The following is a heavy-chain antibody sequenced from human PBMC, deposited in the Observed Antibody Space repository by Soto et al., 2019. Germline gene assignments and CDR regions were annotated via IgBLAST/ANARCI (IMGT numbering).Heavy chain of an antibody. CDR3: ARGKEYSGYDLLPAFDI. Sequence: QVQLVESGGGVVQPGRSLRLSCAASGFTFSSYGMHWVRQAPGKGLEWVAVIWYDGSNKYYADSVKGRFTISRDNSKNTLYLQMNSLRAEDTAVSYCARGKEYSGYDLLPAFDIWGQGTMVTVSS. CDR1: GFTFSSYG. V-gene: IGHV3-33*01. J-gene: IGHJ3*02. D-gene: IGHD5-12*01. CDR2: IWYDGSNK.